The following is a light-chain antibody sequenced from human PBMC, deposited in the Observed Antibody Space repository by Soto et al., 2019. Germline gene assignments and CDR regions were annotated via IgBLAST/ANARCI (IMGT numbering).Light chain of an antibody. CDR1: QSVSSNY. V-gene: IGKV3-20*01. CDR2: GAS. Sequence: EIVLTQSPGTLSLSPGERATLSCRASQSVSSNYLAWYQQKPGQAPSLLIYGASTRATDIPDRFSGSGSGTDFTLTISRLEPEDFAVYYCQQYVTSSVTFGQGTKVDIK. CDR3: QQYVTSSVT. J-gene: IGKJ1*01.